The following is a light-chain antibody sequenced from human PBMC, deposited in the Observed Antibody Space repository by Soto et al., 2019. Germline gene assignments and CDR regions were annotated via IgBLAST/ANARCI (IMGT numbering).Light chain of an antibody. CDR2: GAS. CDR1: QSVSSNY. V-gene: IGKV3-20*01. J-gene: IGKJ1*01. CDR3: QQYGSSPPWT. Sequence: EIVLTQSPGTLCLSPGERATLSCRASQSVSSNYLAWYQQKPGQAPRLLIYGASSRATGIPDRFSGRGSGTDFPLTISRLEPEDFAVYYCQQYGSSPPWTFGQGTKVEIK.